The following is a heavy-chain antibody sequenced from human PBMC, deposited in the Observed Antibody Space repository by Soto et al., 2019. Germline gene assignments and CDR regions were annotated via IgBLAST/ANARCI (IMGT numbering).Heavy chain of an antibody. V-gene: IGHV4-59*01. D-gene: IGHD1-20*01. Sequence: SETLSPTCSVSGVSITNYYWTWIRHSPGKGLEWIGYVYHTGNTYYNPSLRSRVTISLDTSKNQVSLRLRSVTAADTAVYYCAREQYNWKLWGQGTLVTVSS. CDR1: GVSITNYY. CDR2: VYHTGNT. CDR3: AREQYNWKL. J-gene: IGHJ4*02.